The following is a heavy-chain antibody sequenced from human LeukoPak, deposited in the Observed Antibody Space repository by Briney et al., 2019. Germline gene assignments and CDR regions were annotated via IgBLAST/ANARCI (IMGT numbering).Heavy chain of an antibody. J-gene: IGHJ4*02. CDR2: IYYSGST. V-gene: IGHV4-31*03. CDR3: ARMSDIVVVPAANVFDY. Sequence: ETSETLSLTCTVSGGSISSGGYYWSWIRQHPGKGLEWIGYIYYSGSTYYNPSLKSRVTISVDTSKNQFSLKLSSVTAADTAVYYCARMSDIVVVPAANVFDYWGQGTLVTVSS. D-gene: IGHD2-2*01. CDR1: GGSISSGGYY.